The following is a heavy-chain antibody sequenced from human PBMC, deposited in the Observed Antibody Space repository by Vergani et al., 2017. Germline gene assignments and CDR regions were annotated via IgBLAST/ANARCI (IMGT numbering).Heavy chain of an antibody. CDR1: GFTFSSYG. CDR3: AKDAGRWLQPHYFDY. J-gene: IGHJ4*02. CDR2: IRYDGSNK. V-gene: IGHV3-30*02. D-gene: IGHD5-24*01. Sequence: QVQLVESGGGVVQPGGSLRLSCAASGFTFSSYGMHWVRQAPGKGLEWVAFIRYDGSNKYYADSVKGRFTISRDNSKNTLYLQMNSLRAEDTAVYYCAKDAGRWLQPHYFDYWGQGTLVTVSS.